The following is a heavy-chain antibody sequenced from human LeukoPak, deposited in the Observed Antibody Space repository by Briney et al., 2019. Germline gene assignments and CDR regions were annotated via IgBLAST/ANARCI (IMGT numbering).Heavy chain of an antibody. CDR2: INPNSGGT. CDR3: ARVRYYGSGSYSDY. Sequence: ASVKVSCKASGYTFTGYYMHWVRQAPGQGLEWMGRINPNSGGTNYVQKFQGRVTMTRDTSISTAYMELSRLRSDDTAVYYCARVRYYGSGSYSDYWGQGTLVTVSS. CDR1: GYTFTGYY. J-gene: IGHJ4*02. V-gene: IGHV1-2*06. D-gene: IGHD3-10*01.